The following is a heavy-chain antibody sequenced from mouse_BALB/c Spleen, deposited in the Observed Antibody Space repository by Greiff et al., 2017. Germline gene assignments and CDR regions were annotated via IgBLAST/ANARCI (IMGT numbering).Heavy chain of an antibody. CDR2: INPSNGGT. CDR3: TRWGAPYYFDY. Sequence: QVQLQQSGPELVKPGASVKVSCKASGYAFTSYNMYWVKQRPGQGLEWIGGINPSNGGTNFNEKFKSKATLTVDKSSSTAYMQLSSLTSEDSAVYYCTRWGAPYYFDYWGQGTTLTVSS. J-gene: IGHJ2*01. CDR1: GYAFTSYN. D-gene: IGHD6-1*01. V-gene: IGHV1S81*02.